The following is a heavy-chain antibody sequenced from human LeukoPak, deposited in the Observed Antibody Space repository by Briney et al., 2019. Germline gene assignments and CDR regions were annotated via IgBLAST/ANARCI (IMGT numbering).Heavy chain of an antibody. Sequence: SETLSLTCTVSGGSISSSSYYWGWIRQPPGKGLEWIGSIYYSGSTYYNPSLKSRVTISVDTSKNQFSLKLSSVTAADTAVYYCARHDLTGDYHYYYYMDVWGKGTTVTISS. J-gene: IGHJ6*03. D-gene: IGHD7-27*01. CDR1: GGSISSSSYY. V-gene: IGHV4-39*01. CDR2: IYYSGST. CDR3: ARHDLTGDYHYYYYMDV.